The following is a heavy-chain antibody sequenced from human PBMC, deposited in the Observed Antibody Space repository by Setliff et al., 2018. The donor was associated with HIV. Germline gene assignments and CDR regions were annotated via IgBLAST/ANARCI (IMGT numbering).Heavy chain of an antibody. CDR2: INYSGTT. CDR3: ARRRPPPSGFYSKYYMDV. Sequence: SETLSLTCTVSGGSISSGSYYRSWIRQPAGKGLEWIGHINYSGTTNYNPSLKSRVTISVDTSKNQISLRLSSVTAADTAVYYCARRRPPPSGFYSKYYMDVWGKGTTVTVSS. D-gene: IGHD3-3*01. CDR1: GGSISSGSYY. V-gene: IGHV4-61*09. J-gene: IGHJ6*03.